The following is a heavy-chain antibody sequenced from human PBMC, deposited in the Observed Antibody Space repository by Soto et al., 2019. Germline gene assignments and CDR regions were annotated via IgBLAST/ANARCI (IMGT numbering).Heavy chain of an antibody. CDR1: GFTVSSNY. D-gene: IGHD3-3*01. Sequence: EVQLVETGGGLIQPGGSLRLSCAASGFTVSSNYMSWVRQAPGKGLEWVSVIYSGGSTYYADSVKGRFTISRDNSKNTLYLQRNSLRAEDTAVYYCARDAEYYDFWSGYYSPGMDVWGQGTTGTVSS. V-gene: IGHV3-53*02. CDR3: ARDAEYYDFWSGYYSPGMDV. CDR2: IYSGGST. J-gene: IGHJ6*02.